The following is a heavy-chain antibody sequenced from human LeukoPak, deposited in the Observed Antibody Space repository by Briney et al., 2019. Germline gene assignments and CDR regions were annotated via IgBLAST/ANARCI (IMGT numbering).Heavy chain of an antibody. Sequence: SETLSLTCTVSGGSISSGDYYWSWIRQPPGKGLEWIGYIYYSGSTYYNPSLKSRVTISVDTSKNRFSLKLSSVTAADTAVYYCAREVSYGDYYYYYYGMDVWGQGTTVTVSS. V-gene: IGHV4-30-4*01. D-gene: IGHD4-17*01. CDR3: AREVSYGDYYYYYYGMDV. CDR1: GGSISSGDYY. J-gene: IGHJ6*02. CDR2: IYYSGST.